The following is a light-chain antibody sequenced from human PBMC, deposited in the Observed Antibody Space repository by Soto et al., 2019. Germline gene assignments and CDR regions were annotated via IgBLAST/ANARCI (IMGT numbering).Light chain of an antibody. J-gene: IGKJ4*01. CDR1: QTIRSW. V-gene: IGKV1-5*03. Sequence: EIQMTQSPSTLSGSVGDRVTITCRASQTIRSWLAWYQQKPGKAPKLLIYKASTLKSGVPSRFSGSGSGTEFTLTISSLQPDDFGTYYCQQSYTSPVTFGGGTKVDIK. CDR2: KAS. CDR3: QQSYTSPVT.